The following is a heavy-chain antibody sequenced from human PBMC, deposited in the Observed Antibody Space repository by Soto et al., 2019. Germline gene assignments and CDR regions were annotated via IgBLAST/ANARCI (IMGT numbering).Heavy chain of an antibody. CDR3: VRRRMGTMVRVRNYGMDV. D-gene: IGHD3-10*01. Sequence: EVQLVQSGAEVKKPGESLRISCKGSGYSFTSYWISWVRQMPGKGLEWMGRIDPSDSYTNYSPSFQGHVTISADKSISTAYLQWSSLKASDTAMYYCVRRRMGTMVRVRNYGMDVWGQGTTVTVSS. J-gene: IGHJ6*02. V-gene: IGHV5-10-1*01. CDR2: IDPSDSYT. CDR1: GYSFTSYW.